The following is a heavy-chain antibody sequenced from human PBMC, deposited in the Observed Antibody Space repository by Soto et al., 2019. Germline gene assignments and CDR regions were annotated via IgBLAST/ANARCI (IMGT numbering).Heavy chain of an antibody. V-gene: IGHV4-4*02. CDR3: ARRGYYDTSGYAYN. D-gene: IGHD3-22*01. CDR1: GGSISTSNW. CDR2: IYHSGTT. Sequence: SETLSLTCAVSGGSISTSNWWTRVRQPPGRGLEWIGEIYHSGTTNYNPSLKSRVTMSVDKSKNQFSLNLNSVTAADTAVYYCARRGYYDTSGYAYNWGQGTLVTVSS. J-gene: IGHJ4*02.